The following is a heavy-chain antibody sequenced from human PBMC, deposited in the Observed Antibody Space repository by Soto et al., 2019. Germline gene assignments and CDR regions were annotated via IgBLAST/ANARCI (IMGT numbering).Heavy chain of an antibody. J-gene: IGHJ6*02. D-gene: IGHD5-18*01. V-gene: IGHV5-51*01. CDR2: IFPGDSDT. CDR1: GCRVTRYW. Sequence: GESLKSSGTGSGCRVTRYWSGWVRQKPGKGIEWMGIIFPGDSDTRYSPSFQCPVTISADKSISSSYLQWIRLKASDTAMYFCARTESGYSYGFADVWGQGTTVTVSS. CDR3: ARTESGYSYGFADV.